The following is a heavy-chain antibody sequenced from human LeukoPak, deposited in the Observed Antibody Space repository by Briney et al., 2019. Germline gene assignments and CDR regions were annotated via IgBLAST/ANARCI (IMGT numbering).Heavy chain of an antibody. CDR1: GDSISSSSYY. Sequence: SETLSPTCTVSGDSISSSSYYWGWIRQPPGKGLEWIGNIYYSGSTYYNPSLKSRVTISVDTSKNQFSLKLSSVTAADTAIYYCARRGLLVRANFDYWGQGTLVTVSS. CDR2: IYYSGST. V-gene: IGHV4-39*01. D-gene: IGHD3-10*01. CDR3: ARRGLLVRANFDY. J-gene: IGHJ4*02.